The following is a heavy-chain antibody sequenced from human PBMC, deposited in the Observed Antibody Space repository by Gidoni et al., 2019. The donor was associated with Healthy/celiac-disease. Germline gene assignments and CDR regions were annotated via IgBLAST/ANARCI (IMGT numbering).Heavy chain of an antibody. CDR3: ANEYGSGSYYNVHHAFDI. V-gene: IGHV3-30*18. D-gene: IGHD3-10*01. CDR2: ISYDGSNK. J-gene: IGHJ3*02. Sequence: QVQLVESGGGVVQPGRSLRLSCAASGFTFSSYGMHWGRQAPGKGLEWVAVISYDGSNKYYADSVKGRFTIYRDNSKNTLYLQMNSLRAEDTAVYYCANEYGSGSYYNVHHAFDIWGQGTMVTVSS. CDR1: GFTFSSYG.